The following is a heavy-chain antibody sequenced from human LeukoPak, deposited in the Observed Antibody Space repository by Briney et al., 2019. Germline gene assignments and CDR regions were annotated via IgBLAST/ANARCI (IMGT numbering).Heavy chain of an antibody. V-gene: IGHV4-34*01. Sequence: SVTLSCTGAGYGWSFSGQYWSWIRQPPGKGRKGIVEISHRGSTKYNPSIKSRVDISVDPSKNQFSLNLTSVNAADTAVYYCARVMAARREDLNWFDPWGQGTLVTVSS. CDR2: ISHRGST. J-gene: IGHJ5*02. CDR3: ARVMAARREDLNWFDP. CDR1: GWSFSGQY. D-gene: IGHD6-6*01.